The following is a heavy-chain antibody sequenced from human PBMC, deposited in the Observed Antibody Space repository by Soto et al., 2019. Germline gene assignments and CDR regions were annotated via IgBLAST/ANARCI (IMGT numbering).Heavy chain of an antibody. J-gene: IGHJ4*02. CDR1: GYTFTSFG. CDR3: ARASLWGTLSLFYLDY. D-gene: IGHD2-21*01. Sequence: ASVKGSCKTSGYTFTSFGISWVRQAPGQGLEWMGWITTDKGKTNYAQKFQGRVTMTTDTSTSTAYMELRSLRSDDTAVYYCARASLWGTLSLFYLDYWGQGALVTVSS. V-gene: IGHV1-18*01. CDR2: ITTDKGKT.